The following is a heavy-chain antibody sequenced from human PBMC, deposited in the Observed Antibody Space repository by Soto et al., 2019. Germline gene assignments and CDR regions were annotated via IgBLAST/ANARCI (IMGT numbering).Heavy chain of an antibody. J-gene: IGHJ4*02. Sequence: SETLSLTCTVSGGSISSGGYYWSWIRQHPGKGLEWIGYIYYSGSTYYNPSLKSRVNISVDTSKNQFSLKLSSVTAADTAVYYFASDSYGSLGLDYWGQGTLVTVSS. CDR3: ASDSYGSLGLDY. V-gene: IGHV4-31*03. CDR2: IYYSGST. D-gene: IGHD5-18*01. CDR1: GGSISSGGYY.